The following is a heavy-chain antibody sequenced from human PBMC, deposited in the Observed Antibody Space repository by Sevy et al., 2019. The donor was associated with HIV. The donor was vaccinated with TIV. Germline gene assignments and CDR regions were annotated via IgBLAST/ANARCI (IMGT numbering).Heavy chain of an antibody. CDR2: LYDTGST. CDR1: GGSMGSYY. CDR3: AKEEGLVDYGMDV. J-gene: IGHJ6*02. D-gene: IGHD3-9*01. V-gene: IGHV4-59*01. Sequence: SETLSLTCTVSGGSMGSYYWTWIRQPPGKGLEWFGYLYDTGSTNYNPSLESRVTISIDTSKNQFSLNLSNVPAADTAVYYGAKEEGLVDYGMDVWGQGITVTVSS.